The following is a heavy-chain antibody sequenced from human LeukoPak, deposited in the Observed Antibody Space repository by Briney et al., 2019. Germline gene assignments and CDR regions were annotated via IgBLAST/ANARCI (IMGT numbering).Heavy chain of an antibody. CDR3: ARGTAAAVHFDY. J-gene: IGHJ4*02. Sequence: GGSLRLSCAASGFTLSSYSMNCVRQAPGKGLEWVSSISSSSSYIYYADSVKGRFTISRDNAKNSLYLQMNSLRAEDTAVYYCARGTAAAVHFDYWGQGTLVTVSS. CDR2: ISSSSSYI. V-gene: IGHV3-21*01. CDR1: GFTLSSYS. D-gene: IGHD6-13*01.